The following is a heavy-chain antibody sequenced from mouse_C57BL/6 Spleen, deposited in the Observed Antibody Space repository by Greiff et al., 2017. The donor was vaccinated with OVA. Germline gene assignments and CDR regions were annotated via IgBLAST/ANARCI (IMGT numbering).Heavy chain of an antibody. CDR2: FYPGSGSI. D-gene: IGHD4-1*01. CDR3: ARHANWADAMDY. J-gene: IGHJ4*01. V-gene: IGHV1-62-2*01. CDR1: GYTFTEYT. Sequence: LMKPGASVKLSCKASGYTFTEYTIHWVKQRSGQGLEWIGWFYPGSGSIKYNEKFKDKATLTADKSSSTVYVELSRLTSEDSAVYFCARHANWADAMDYWGQGTSVTVSS.